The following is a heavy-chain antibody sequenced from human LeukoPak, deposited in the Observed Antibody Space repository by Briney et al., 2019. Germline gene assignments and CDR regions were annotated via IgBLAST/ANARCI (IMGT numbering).Heavy chain of an antibody. J-gene: IGHJ1*01. CDR3: AKDSLRSDYYDSSGYYLPYFQH. CDR2: ISGSGGST. Sequence: GGSLRLSCAASGFTFSSYAMSWVRQAPGKGLEWVSAISGSGGSTYYADSVKGRFTISRDNSKNTLYLQMNSLRAEDTAVYYCAKDSLRSDYYDSSGYYLPYFQHWGQGTLVTVSS. D-gene: IGHD3-22*01. CDR1: GFTFSSYA. V-gene: IGHV3-23*01.